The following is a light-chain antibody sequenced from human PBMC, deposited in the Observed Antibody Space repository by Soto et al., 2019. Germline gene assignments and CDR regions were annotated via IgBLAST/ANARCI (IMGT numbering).Light chain of an antibody. CDR3: QQSYSTLPIT. V-gene: IGKV1-39*01. J-gene: IGKJ5*01. CDR1: QSINTY. Sequence: DIQMTQSPSSLSASVGDRVTITCRASQSINTYLNWYQQNPGRAPKLLIFGASSLQSGVPSRFSGSGSGTDFTLTISSLQPEDFATYYCQQSYSTLPITFGQGIRLEIK. CDR2: GAS.